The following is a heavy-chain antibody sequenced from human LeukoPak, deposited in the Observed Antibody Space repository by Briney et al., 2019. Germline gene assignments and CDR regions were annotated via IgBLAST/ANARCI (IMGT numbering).Heavy chain of an antibody. J-gene: IGHJ4*02. D-gene: IGHD3-22*01. CDR1: GYSFTSYW. CDR3: ARPAGYYDSSGIDLYYFDY. Sequence: GESLKISCKGSGYSFTSYWIGWVRQMPGKGLEWMGMIYPGDSDSRYSPSFQGQVTISADKSITTAYLQWSSLKASDTAMYYCARPAGYYDSSGIDLYYFDYWGQGTLVTVSS. V-gene: IGHV5-51*01. CDR2: IYPGDSDS.